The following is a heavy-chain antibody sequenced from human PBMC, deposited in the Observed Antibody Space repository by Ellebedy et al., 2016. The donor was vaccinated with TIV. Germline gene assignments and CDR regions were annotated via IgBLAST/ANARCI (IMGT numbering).Heavy chain of an antibody. CDR3: VRPKTTVVTWDWYFDL. CDR1: GGSISSYY. Sequence: SETLSLTCTVSGGSISSYYWSWIRQPPGKGLEWIGYIYHSGSAYYNPSLKSRVTISVDRSKNQFSLNLSSVTAADTAVYYCVRPKTTVVTWDWYFDLWGRGTLVTVSS. CDR2: IYHSGSA. D-gene: IGHD4-23*01. V-gene: IGHV4-59*12. J-gene: IGHJ2*01.